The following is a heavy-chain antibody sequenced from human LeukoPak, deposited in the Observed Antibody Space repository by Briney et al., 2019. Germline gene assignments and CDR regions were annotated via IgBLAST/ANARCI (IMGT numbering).Heavy chain of an antibody. CDR2: MNPNSGNT. V-gene: IGHV1-8*03. J-gene: IGHJ4*02. Sequence: GASVKVSCKASGYTFTSYGINWVRQATGQGLEWMGWMNPNSGNTGYAQKFQGRVTITRNTSISTAYMELSSLRSEDTAVYYCARNTMVRGVLNFDYWGQGTLVTVSS. D-gene: IGHD3-10*01. CDR3: ARNTMVRGVLNFDY. CDR1: GYTFTSYG.